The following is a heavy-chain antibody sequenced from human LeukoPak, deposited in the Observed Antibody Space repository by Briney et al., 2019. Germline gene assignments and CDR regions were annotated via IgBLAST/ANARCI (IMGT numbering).Heavy chain of an antibody. J-gene: IGHJ4*02. Sequence: PSETLSLTCAVYGGSFSGYYWSWIRQPPGKGLEWIGEINHSGSTNYNPSLKSRVTISVDTSKNQFSLKLSSVTAADTAVYYCARGREDDSSGYLLNWGQGTLVTVSS. D-gene: IGHD3-22*01. CDR3: ARGREDDSSGYLLN. CDR2: INHSGST. V-gene: IGHV4-34*01. CDR1: GGSFSGYY.